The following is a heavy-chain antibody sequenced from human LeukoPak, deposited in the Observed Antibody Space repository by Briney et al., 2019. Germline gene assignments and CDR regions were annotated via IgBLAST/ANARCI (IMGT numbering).Heavy chain of an antibody. CDR2: INHSRST. Sequence: PSEALSLTCAVYGGSFSGYYWSWIRQPPGKGLEWIGAINHSRSTNYNPSLKSRVTISVDTSKNQFSLKLSSVTAADTAVYYCARGGRLRYFDWLSDNWFDPWGQGTLVTVSS. V-gene: IGHV4-34*01. J-gene: IGHJ5*02. D-gene: IGHD3-9*01. CDR3: ARGGRLRYFDWLSDNWFDP. CDR1: GGSFSGYY.